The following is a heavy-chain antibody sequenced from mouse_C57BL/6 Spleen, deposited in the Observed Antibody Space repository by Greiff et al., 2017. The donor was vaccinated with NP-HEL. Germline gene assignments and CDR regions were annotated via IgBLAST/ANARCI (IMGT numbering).Heavy chain of an antibody. CDR2: IDPSDSYT. V-gene: IGHV1-50*01. CDR3: ARGGVTYYFDY. CDR1: GYTFTSYW. Sequence: QVQLQQPGAELVKPGASVKLSCKASGYTFTSYWMQWVKQRPGQGLEWIGEIDPSDSYTNYNQTFKGKATLTVDTSSSTAYMQLSSLTSEDSAVYYCARGGVTYYFDYWGQGTTLTVSS. D-gene: IGHD2-2*01. J-gene: IGHJ2*01.